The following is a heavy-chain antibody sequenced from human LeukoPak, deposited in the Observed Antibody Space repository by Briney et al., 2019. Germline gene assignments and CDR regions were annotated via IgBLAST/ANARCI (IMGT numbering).Heavy chain of an antibody. Sequence: PSETLSLTCAVYGGSFSGYYWSWIRQPPGKGLEWIGEINHSGSTYYNPSLKSRVTISVDTSKNQFSLKLSSVTAADTAVYYCARESGDLYYDFWSGSDQIYYMDVWGKGTTVTVSS. CDR1: GGSFSGYY. J-gene: IGHJ6*03. CDR2: INHSGST. V-gene: IGHV4-34*01. CDR3: ARESGDLYYDFWSGSDQIYYMDV. D-gene: IGHD3-3*01.